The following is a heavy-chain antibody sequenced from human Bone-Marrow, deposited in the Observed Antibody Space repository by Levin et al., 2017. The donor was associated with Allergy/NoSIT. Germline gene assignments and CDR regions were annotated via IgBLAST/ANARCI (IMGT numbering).Heavy chain of an antibody. CDR2: IFHDGRT. J-gene: IGHJ4*02. V-gene: IGHV4-31*03. CDR3: ARGVRGSVYDKVFDQTFDY. CDR1: GDFVTSGGYY. D-gene: IGHD3-3*01. Sequence: SETLSLTCTVSGDFVTSGGYYWSWIRQFPGKGLEWIGYIFHDGRTHYKPSLQSRLTFSVDTSKNYFSLNLTSVTAADTAIYYCARGVRGSVYDKVFDQTFDYWGQGALVTVSS.